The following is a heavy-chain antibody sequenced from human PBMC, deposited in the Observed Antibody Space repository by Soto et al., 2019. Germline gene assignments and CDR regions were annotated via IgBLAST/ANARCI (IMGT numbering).Heavy chain of an antibody. V-gene: IGHV1-3*01. J-gene: IGHJ5*02. D-gene: IGHD3-10*01. Sequence: GASVKVSCKASGYTFTSYAMHWVRQAPGQRLEWMGWINAGNGNTKYSQKFQGRVTITRDTSKSTLYLQMSGLRVDDTALYYCAKDAVAYNGEWDWFDLWGQGTLVTVSS. CDR1: GYTFTSYA. CDR3: AKDAVAYNGEWDWFDL. CDR2: INAGNGNT.